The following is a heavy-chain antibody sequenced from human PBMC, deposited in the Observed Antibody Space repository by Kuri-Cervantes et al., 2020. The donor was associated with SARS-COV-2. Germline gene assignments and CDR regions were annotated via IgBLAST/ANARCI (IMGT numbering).Heavy chain of an antibody. Sequence: GGSLRLSCAASGFTFSSYSMNWVRQAPGKGLEWVSSISSSSSYIYYADSVKGRFTISRGDTKNSLYLQMNSLRAEDTAVYYCAREYCSSTSCYGLDYWGQGTLVTVSS. CDR2: ISSSSSYI. D-gene: IGHD2-2*01. V-gene: IGHV3-21*01. CDR3: AREYCSSTSCYGLDY. CDR1: GFTFSSYS. J-gene: IGHJ4*02.